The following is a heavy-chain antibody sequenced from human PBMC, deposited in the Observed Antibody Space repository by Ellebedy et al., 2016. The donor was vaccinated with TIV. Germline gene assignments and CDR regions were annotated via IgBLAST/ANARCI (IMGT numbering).Heavy chain of an antibody. Sequence: GESLKISXAASGFTFSSYGMHWVRQAPGKGLEWVAVIWYDGSNKYYADSVKGRFTISRDNSENTLYLQMNSLRVEDTAVYYCAKGLGSIAVAGYFDYWGQGTLVTVSS. V-gene: IGHV3-33*06. CDR1: GFTFSSYG. CDR3: AKGLGSIAVAGYFDY. J-gene: IGHJ4*02. D-gene: IGHD6-19*01. CDR2: IWYDGSNK.